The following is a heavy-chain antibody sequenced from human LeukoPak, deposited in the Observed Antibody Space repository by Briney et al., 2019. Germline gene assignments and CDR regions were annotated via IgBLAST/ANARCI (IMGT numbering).Heavy chain of an antibody. CDR1: GFTFRNSA. V-gene: IGHV3-23*01. D-gene: IGHD5-18*01. CDR3: AKVLKPQTSYGYQVFDY. Sequence: PGGSLRLSCAASGFTFRNSASSWIRQAPGKGLEWASTISNSGDRTLYADSVKGRFLISRDNSKNSQFLQMYNLRAEDTAVYYCAKVLKPQTSYGYQVFDYWGQGTLVTVSS. J-gene: IGHJ4*02. CDR2: ISNSGDRT.